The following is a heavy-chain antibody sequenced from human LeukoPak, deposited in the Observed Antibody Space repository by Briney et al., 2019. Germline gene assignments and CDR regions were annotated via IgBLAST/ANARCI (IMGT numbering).Heavy chain of an antibody. CDR2: IYYSGST. V-gene: IGHV4-39*07. D-gene: IGHD4-17*01. J-gene: IGHJ6*03. CDR3: ALARPTVTTQNHRPYYYYYMDV. Sequence: PSETLSLTCTVSGGSISSSSYYWGWIRQPPGKGLEWIGSIYYSGSTYYNPSLKSRVTISVDTSKDQFSLKLSSVTAADTAVYYCALARPTVTTQNHRPYYYYYMDVWGKGTTVTVSS. CDR1: GGSISSSSYY.